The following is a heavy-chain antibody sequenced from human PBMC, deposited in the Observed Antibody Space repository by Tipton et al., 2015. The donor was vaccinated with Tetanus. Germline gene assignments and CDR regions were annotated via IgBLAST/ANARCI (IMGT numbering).Heavy chain of an antibody. Sequence: LRLSCTVSGGSISSSRYYWGWVRQPPGKGLEWIGSIFYTGSTYYNPSLKSRVTMSVDTSKNQFSLSLRSVTAADRAVFYCAGLYYYDSASYPLYWGQGTLVTVSS. V-gene: IGHV4-39*01. D-gene: IGHD3-10*01. CDR2: IFYTGST. J-gene: IGHJ4*02. CDR3: AGLYYYDSASYPLY. CDR1: GGSISSSRYY.